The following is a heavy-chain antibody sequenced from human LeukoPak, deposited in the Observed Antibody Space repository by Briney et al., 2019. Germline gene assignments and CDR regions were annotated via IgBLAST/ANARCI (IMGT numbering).Heavy chain of an antibody. Sequence: GGSLRLSCAASGFTFSSYAMSWVRQAPGKGLEWVSAISDRGSSTYYADSVKGRFTISRDNSKNTLYLQMNSLRAEDTALYYCAKHRGQYFDYWGQGTLATVSS. D-gene: IGHD5-12*01. CDR1: GFTFSSYA. CDR3: AKHRGQYFDY. V-gene: IGHV3-23*01. CDR2: ISDRGSST. J-gene: IGHJ4*02.